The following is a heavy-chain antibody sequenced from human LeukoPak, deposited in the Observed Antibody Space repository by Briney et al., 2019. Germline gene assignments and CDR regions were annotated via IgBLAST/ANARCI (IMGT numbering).Heavy chain of an antibody. V-gene: IGHV4-59*01. CDR1: GGSISSYY. J-gene: IGHJ6*02. CDR3: ARHGYYYGMDV. Sequence: SETLSLTCTVSGGSISSYYWSWIRQPPGKGLEWIGYIYYSGSTNYNPSLKSRVTISVDTSKNQFSLKLSSVTAADTAVYYCARHGYYYGMDVWGQGTTVTVSS. CDR2: IYYSGST.